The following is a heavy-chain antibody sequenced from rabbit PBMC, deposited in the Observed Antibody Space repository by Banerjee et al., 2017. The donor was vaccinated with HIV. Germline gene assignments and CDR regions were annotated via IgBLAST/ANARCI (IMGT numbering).Heavy chain of an antibody. Sequence: SGGDLVKPEGSLTLTCTASGFSFSGSYWTCWARQAPGKGLEWIGCINTGSGSTDYASWVNGRFTISKTPSTTVTLQMTSLTAADTATYFCARDLPGVIGWNFNLWGPGSLVSVS. V-gene: IGHV1S45*01. CDR3: ARDLPGVIGWNFNL. J-gene: IGHJ4*01. CDR1: GFSFSGSYW. CDR2: INTGSGST. D-gene: IGHD1-1*01.